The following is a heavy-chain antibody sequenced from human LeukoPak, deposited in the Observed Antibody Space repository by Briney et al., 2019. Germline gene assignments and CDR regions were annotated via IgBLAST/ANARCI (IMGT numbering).Heavy chain of an antibody. J-gene: IGHJ6*03. D-gene: IGHD6-13*01. CDR2: ISSTSIYI. CDR1: GFTFSIYS. CDR3: ARVAAGAEAHTLHYHYMDV. V-gene: IGHV3-21*01. Sequence: PAESLRLSCAASGFTFSIYSMSWIRQPPGKGLEWISSISSTSIYIYYADSVRGRITSSRDNAENSLYLQINSLGVEDTAVYSCARVAAGAEAHTLHYHYMDVWGKGTTVTVSS.